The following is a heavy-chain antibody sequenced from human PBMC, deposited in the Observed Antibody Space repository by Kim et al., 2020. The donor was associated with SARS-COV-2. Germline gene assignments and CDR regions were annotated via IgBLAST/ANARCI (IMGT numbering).Heavy chain of an antibody. J-gene: IGHJ3*02. D-gene: IGHD3-22*01. Sequence: LKVRVTIAVDPSKNQFSLKLSSVTAADTAVYYCARGYYYDSSGSNDAFDIWGQGTMVTVSS. V-gene: IGHV4-31*02. CDR3: ARGYYYDSSGSNDAFDI.